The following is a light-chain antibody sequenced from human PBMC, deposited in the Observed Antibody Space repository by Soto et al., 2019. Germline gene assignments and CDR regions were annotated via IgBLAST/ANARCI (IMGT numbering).Light chain of an antibody. CDR3: AAWDASLGGFYV. CDR2: NNN. J-gene: IGLJ1*01. CDR1: SSNIGSNT. V-gene: IGLV1-44*01. Sequence: QSALTQPPSASGTPGQRVTISCSGSSSNIGSNTVNWYQQLPGTAPKLLIYNNNQRPSGVPDRFSGSKSGTSASLAISGLQSEDEADYYCAAWDASLGGFYVFGSGTKVTVL.